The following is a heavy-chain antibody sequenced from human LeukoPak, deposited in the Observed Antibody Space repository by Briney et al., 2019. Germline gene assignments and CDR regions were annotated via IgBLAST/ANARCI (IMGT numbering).Heavy chain of an antibody. D-gene: IGHD5-24*01. J-gene: IGHJ3*02. CDR2: IIPIFGTA. CDR1: GGTFSSYA. V-gene: IGHV1-69*13. CDR3: VRDHQAVDGDAFDI. Sequence: ASVKVSCKASGGTFSSYAISWVRQAPGQGLEWMGGIIPIFGTANYAQKFQGRVTITADESTSTAYMELSSLRSEDTAVYYCVRDHQAVDGDAFDIWGQGTMVTVSS.